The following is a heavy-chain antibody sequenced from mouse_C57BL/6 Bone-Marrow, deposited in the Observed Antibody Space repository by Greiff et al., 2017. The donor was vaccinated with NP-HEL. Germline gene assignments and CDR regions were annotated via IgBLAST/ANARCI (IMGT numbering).Heavy chain of an antibody. V-gene: IGHV1-54*01. CDR3: ARDWFYDYDFFDY. CDR2: INPGSGGT. D-gene: IGHD2-4*01. Sequence: QVQLQQSGAELVRPGTSVKVSCKASGYAFTNYLIEWVKQRPGQGLEWIGVINPGSGGTNYNEKFKGKATLTADKSSSTAYMQLSSLTSEDSAVYFCARDWFYDYDFFDYWGQGTTLTVSS. J-gene: IGHJ2*01. CDR1: GYAFTNYL.